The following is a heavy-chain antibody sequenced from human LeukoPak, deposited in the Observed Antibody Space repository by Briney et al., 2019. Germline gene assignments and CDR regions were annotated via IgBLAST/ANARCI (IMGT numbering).Heavy chain of an antibody. CDR2: IYHSGST. CDR3: ARQPVLFGPPGWFGP. D-gene: IGHD3-10*01. V-gene: IGHV4-4*02. CDR1: GGSISSSNW. J-gene: IGHJ5*02. Sequence: SETLSLTCTVSGGSISSSNWWNWVRQPPGKGLEWIGEIYHSGSTNYNPSLKSRVTISADTSKNQFSLKLSSVTAADTAVYYCARQPVLFGPPGWFGPWGQGTLVTVSS.